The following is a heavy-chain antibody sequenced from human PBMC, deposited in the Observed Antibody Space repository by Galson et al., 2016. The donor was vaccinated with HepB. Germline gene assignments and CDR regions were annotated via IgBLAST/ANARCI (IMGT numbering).Heavy chain of an antibody. J-gene: IGHJ3*01. CDR1: GFTFSTYS. Sequence: CAASGFTFSTYSMNWVRQAPGKGLEWVSFISITSGYKYYADSVKGRFTVSRDNSKNTLYLQTNSLRAEDTAVYWCAKDTPSTPSIYVAFDLWGQGTMVTVSS. CDR2: ISITSGYK. V-gene: IGHV3-21*04. CDR3: AKDTPSTPSIYVAFDL. D-gene: IGHD2-21*01.